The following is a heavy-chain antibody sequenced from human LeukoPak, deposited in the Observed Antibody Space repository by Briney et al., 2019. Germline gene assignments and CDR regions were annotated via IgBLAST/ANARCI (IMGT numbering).Heavy chain of an antibody. CDR3: AREGQYYYDSSGYYYFDY. CDR1: GFTFSSYS. CDR2: ISSSSSTI. J-gene: IGHJ4*02. D-gene: IGHD3-22*01. Sequence: GGSLRLSCAASGFTFSSYSMNWVRQAPGKGLEWVSYISSSSSTIYYADSVKGRFTISRDNAKNSLYLQMNSLRAEDTAVYYCAREGQYYYDSSGYYYFDYWGQGTLVTVSS. V-gene: IGHV3-48*04.